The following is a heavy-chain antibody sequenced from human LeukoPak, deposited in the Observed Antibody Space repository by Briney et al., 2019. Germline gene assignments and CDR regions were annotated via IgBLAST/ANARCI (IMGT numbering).Heavy chain of an antibody. J-gene: IGHJ4*02. CDR2: IYTSGST. Sequence: SETLSLTCTVSGGSISSYYWSWIRQPPGKGLEWIGYIYTSGSTNYNPSLKSRVTISVDTSKNQFSLKLSSVTSADTAVYYCARGVGYGGNLDYWGEGTLVTVSS. CDR3: ARGVGYGGNLDY. V-gene: IGHV4-4*09. D-gene: IGHD4-23*01. CDR1: GGSISSYY.